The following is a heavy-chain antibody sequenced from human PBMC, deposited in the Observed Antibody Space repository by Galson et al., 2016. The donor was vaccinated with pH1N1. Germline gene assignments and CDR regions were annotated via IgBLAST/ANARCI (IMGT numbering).Heavy chain of an antibody. J-gene: IGHJ6*02. CDR3: AKGGRVGTEGYYYALDV. Sequence: SLRLSCAASGFIFSSYAMTWVRQAPGKGPEWVSAISAASTRTHYPDSVKGRFIISRDNSKNTLYLQMNSLRAEDTAEYYCAKGGRVGTEGYYYALDVWGQGTTAIVSS. D-gene: IGHD1/OR15-1a*01. V-gene: IGHV3-23*01. CDR1: GFIFSSYA. CDR2: ISAASTRT.